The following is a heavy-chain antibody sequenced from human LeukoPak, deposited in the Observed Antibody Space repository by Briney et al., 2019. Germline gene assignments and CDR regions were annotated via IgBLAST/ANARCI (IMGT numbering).Heavy chain of an antibody. V-gene: IGHV3-33*08. D-gene: IGHD1/OR15-1a*01. J-gene: IGHJ4*02. CDR3: AREGGKYNWNTYYFDY. CDR2: IWYDGSNK. CDR1: GFTFSSYS. Sequence: GGSLRLSCAASGFTFSSYSMNWVRQAPGKGLEWVAVIWYDGSNKYYADSVKGRFTISRDNSKNTLYLQMNSLRAEDTAVYYCAREGGKYNWNTYYFDYWGQGTLVTVSS.